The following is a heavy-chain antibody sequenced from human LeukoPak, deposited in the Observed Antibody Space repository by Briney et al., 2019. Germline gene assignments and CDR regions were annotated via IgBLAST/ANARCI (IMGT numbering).Heavy chain of an antibody. Sequence: GGSRRLSCAASGLAFSTYWMDWVRQAPGKGLEWVGNINQDGSVKHYVDSVRGRFTISRDNARNSVYLQMSALRVEDTAVYYCTRDFVFWGQGSLVTASS. CDR2: INQDGSVK. D-gene: IGHD3-3*01. J-gene: IGHJ4*02. CDR1: GLAFSTYW. V-gene: IGHV3-7*01. CDR3: TRDFVF.